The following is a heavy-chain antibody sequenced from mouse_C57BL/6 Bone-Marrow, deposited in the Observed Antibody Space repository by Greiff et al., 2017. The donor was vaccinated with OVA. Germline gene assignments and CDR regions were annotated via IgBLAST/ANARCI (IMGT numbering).Heavy chain of an antibody. CDR1: GFTFSDAW. Sequence: EVQLQESGGGLVQPGGSMKLSCAASGFTFSDAWMDWVRQSPEKGLEWVAEIRNKANNHATYYAESVKGRFTISRDDSKSSVYLQMNSLRAEDTGIYYCTRNDYEYYFDYWGQGTTLTVSS. V-gene: IGHV6-6*01. D-gene: IGHD2-4*01. J-gene: IGHJ2*01. CDR2: IRNKANNHAT. CDR3: TRNDYEYYFDY.